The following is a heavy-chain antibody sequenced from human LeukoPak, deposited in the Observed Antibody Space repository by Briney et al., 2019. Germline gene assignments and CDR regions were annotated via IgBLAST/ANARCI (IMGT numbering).Heavy chain of an antibody. D-gene: IGHD3-22*01. V-gene: IGHV4-59*01. J-gene: IGHJ1*01. CDR2: IYYSVST. CDR3: ARSDDYYDSSGYYVEYFQH. CDR1: VGSISSYY. Sequence: PSETLSLTCTVSVGSISSYYWSCIPQPPGKGLEWIGYIYYSVSTNYNPSLKSRVTISLDTSKNQFSLKLSSVTAADTDVYYCARSDDYYDSSGYYVEYFQHWGQGTLVTVSS.